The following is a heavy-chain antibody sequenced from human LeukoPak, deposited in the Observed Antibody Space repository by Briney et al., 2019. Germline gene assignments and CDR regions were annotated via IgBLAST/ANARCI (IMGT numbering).Heavy chain of an antibody. V-gene: IGHV4-4*07. CDR2: IHTSGST. Sequence: PSETLSLTCNVSGVSISSYYWSWIRQPAGKGLEWIGRIHTSGSTNYNPSLKSRVTMSVDTSKNQFSLKLSSVTAADTAVYYCARDRPNVDSSGYYLRHDAFDVWGQGTMVTVSS. CDR3: ARDRPNVDSSGYYLRHDAFDV. J-gene: IGHJ3*01. CDR1: GVSISSYY. D-gene: IGHD3-22*01.